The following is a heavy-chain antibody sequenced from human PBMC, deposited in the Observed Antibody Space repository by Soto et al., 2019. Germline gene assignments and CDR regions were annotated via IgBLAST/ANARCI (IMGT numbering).Heavy chain of an antibody. CDR3: ARDGYGFGKGYYLDH. Sequence: GGSLRLSCAASGFTFSSYSMNWVRQAPGKGLEWVSSISSSSSYIYYADSVKGRFTISRDNAKNSLYLQMNSLRAEDTAVYYCARDGYGFGKGYYLDHWGQGTLVTVSS. J-gene: IGHJ4*02. CDR2: ISSSSSYI. CDR1: GFTFSSYS. V-gene: IGHV3-21*01. D-gene: IGHD5-18*01.